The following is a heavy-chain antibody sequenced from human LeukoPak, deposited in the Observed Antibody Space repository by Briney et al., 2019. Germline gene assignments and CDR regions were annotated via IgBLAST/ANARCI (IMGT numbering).Heavy chain of an antibody. CDR3: ARVQSLAPQSYFDY. J-gene: IGHJ4*02. CDR2: MNPNSGTT. D-gene: IGHD6-19*01. CDR1: GYTFTSYD. V-gene: IGHV1-8*01. Sequence: ASVKVSCKASGYTFTSYDINWVRQATGQGLEWMGWMNPNSGTTGYAQKFQGRVPITRNTSISTAYMQLSSLRSEDTAAHYCARVQSLAPQSYFDYWGQGTLVTVSS.